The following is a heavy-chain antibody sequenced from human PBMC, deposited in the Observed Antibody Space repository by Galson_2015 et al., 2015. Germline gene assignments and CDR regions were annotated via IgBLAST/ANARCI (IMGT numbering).Heavy chain of an antibody. CDR3: ARVVQVDNSGYDPQLYYYYGMDV. V-gene: IGHV3-21*01. Sequence: SLRLSCAASGFTFSSYSMNWVRQAPGKGLEWVSSISSSSSYIYYADSVKGRFTISRDNAKNSLYLQMNSLRAEDTAVYYCARVVQVDNSGYDPQLYYYYGMDVWGQGTT. J-gene: IGHJ6*02. CDR2: ISSSSSYI. D-gene: IGHD3-22*01. CDR1: GFTFSSYS.